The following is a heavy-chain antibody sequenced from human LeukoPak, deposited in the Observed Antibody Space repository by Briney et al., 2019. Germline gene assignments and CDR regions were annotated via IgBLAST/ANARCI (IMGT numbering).Heavy chain of an antibody. V-gene: IGHV3-33*01. CDR2: IWYDGSNE. D-gene: IGHD3-22*01. Sequence: GGSLRLSCAASGFTFSSYGMHWVRQAPGKGLEWVAVIWYDGSNEYYADSVKGRFTISRDNSKNTLYLQMNSLRAEDTAVYYCARVRVSSGYYIDYWGQGTLVTVSS. J-gene: IGHJ4*02. CDR3: ARVRVSSGYYIDY. CDR1: GFTFSSYG.